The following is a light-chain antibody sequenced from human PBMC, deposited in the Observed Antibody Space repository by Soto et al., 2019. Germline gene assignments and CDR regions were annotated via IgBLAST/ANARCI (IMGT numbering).Light chain of an antibody. CDR2: AAS. CDR3: QQLNSYPRYT. Sequence: DIQLTQSPSFLSASVGDRVTITCRASQVISSYLAWYQQKPGKAPKLLIYAASTLQSGVPSRFSGSGSGTEFTLTISSLQPEDFATYYCQQLNSYPRYTFGQGTKLEI. J-gene: IGKJ2*01. CDR1: QVISSY. V-gene: IGKV1-9*01.